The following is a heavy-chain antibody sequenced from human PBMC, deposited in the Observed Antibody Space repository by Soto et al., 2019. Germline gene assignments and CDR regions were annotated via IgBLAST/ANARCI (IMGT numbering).Heavy chain of an antibody. J-gene: IGHJ5*02. CDR1: GGSISSGGYY. Sequence: PLETLSLTCTVSGGSISSGGYYWSWIRQHPGKGLEWIGYIYYSGSTYYNPSLKSRVTISVDTSKNQFSLKLSSVTAADTAVYYCARTGCGPAATYNWFDPWGQGTLVTVSS. V-gene: IGHV4-31*03. CDR2: IYYSGST. CDR3: ARTGCGPAATYNWFDP. D-gene: IGHD2-2*01.